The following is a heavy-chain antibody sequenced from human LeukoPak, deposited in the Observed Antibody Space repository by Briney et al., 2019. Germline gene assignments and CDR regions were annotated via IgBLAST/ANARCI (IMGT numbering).Heavy chain of an antibody. CDR3: AKDHGGTRNAVYDYVWGSYRLGSEYFDY. V-gene: IGHV3-30*02. Sequence: PGGSLRLSCAASGFTFSSYGMHWVRQAPGKGPEWVAFIRYDGSNKYYADSVKGRFTISRDNSKNTLYLQMNSLRAEDTAVYYCAKDHGGTRNAVYDYVWGSYRLGSEYFDYWGQGTLVTVSS. CDR1: GFTFSSYG. J-gene: IGHJ4*02. CDR2: IRYDGSNK. D-gene: IGHD3-16*02.